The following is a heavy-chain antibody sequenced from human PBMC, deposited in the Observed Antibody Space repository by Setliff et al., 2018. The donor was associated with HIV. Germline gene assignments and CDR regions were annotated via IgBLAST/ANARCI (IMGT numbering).Heavy chain of an antibody. D-gene: IGHD1-1*01. CDR1: GASINTGGYY. Sequence: SETLSLTCSVSGASINTGGYYWSWIRQHPGKGLEYIGYIYYSGSAYYSLSLKSRVTLSLDTSENQFSLRLSSVTAADTAVYYCGRVTDKSDDPDDYWGQGTLVTVSS. V-gene: IGHV4-31*03. CDR3: GRVTDKSDDPDDY. J-gene: IGHJ4*02. CDR2: IYYSGSA.